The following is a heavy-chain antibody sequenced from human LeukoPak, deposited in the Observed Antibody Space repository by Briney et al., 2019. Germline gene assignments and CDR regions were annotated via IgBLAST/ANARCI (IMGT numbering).Heavy chain of an antibody. D-gene: IGHD2-2*02. CDR1: GFTFSSYW. V-gene: IGHV3-74*01. CDR2: INSDGSST. J-gene: IGHJ1*01. CDR3: AREDIVVVPAAILAEYFQH. Sequence: GGSLRLSCAAPGFTFSSYWMHWVRQAPGKGLVWVSRINSDGSSTSYADSVKSRFTISRDNAKNTLYLQMNSLRAEDTAVYYCAREDIVVVPAAILAEYFQHWGQGTLVTVSS.